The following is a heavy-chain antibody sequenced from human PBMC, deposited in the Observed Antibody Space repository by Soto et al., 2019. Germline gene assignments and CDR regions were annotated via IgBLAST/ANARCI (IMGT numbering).Heavy chain of an antibody. CDR1: GFPFSDYS. D-gene: IGHD3-22*01. CDR3: ARTTFYYDTSGHYYSNYFDY. Sequence: QPGGSLRLSCAASGFPFSDYSMNWVRQAPGKGLEWLSFISSASSTIYYADSVKGRITISRGNAKNSLYLQMHSLRAEDTAVYYCARTTFYYDTSGHYYSNYFDYWGQGTLVTVSS. V-gene: IGHV3-48*01. CDR2: ISSASSTI. J-gene: IGHJ4*02.